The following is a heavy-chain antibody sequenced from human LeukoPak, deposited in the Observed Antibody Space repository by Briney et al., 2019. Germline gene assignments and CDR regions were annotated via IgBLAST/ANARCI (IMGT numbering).Heavy chain of an antibody. V-gene: IGHV3-23*01. Sequence: PGGSLRLSCAASGFSFSNYWMTWVRQAPGKGLEWVSAISGSGGSTYYADSVKGRFTISRDNSKNTLYLQMNSLRAEDTAVYYCAKGRGRLARDAFDIWGQGTMVTVSS. CDR3: AKGRGRLARDAFDI. CDR2: ISGSGGST. CDR1: GFSFSNYW. J-gene: IGHJ3*02. D-gene: IGHD4-11*01.